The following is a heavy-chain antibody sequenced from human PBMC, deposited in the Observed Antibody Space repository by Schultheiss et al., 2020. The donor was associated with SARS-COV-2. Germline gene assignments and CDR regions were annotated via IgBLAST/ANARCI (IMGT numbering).Heavy chain of an antibody. CDR3: ARARAEQHLPFSWGPIPHPTSWFDR. Sequence: GGSLRLSCAASGFTFRNYWMHWVRQIPGKGLVWVSRINSDGSASSYADSVKGRFTVSRDNAGNTLYLQMNNLRVEDTAIYYCARARAEQHLPFSWGPIPHPTSWFDRWGQGTLVTVSS. CDR1: GFTFRNYW. V-gene: IGHV3-74*01. J-gene: IGHJ5*02. CDR2: INSDGSAS. D-gene: IGHD6-13*01.